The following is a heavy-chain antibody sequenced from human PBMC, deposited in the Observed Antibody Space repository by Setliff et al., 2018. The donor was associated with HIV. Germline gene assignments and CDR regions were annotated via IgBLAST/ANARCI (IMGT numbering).Heavy chain of an antibody. V-gene: IGHV4-39*01. Sequence: TSETLSLTCSVSGGPISSNNYYWGWIRQAPGKGLEWIVSVYYSGTTYYNPSLKSRVTISVDTSKSQFSLQLNSMTAADTALYYCARHRYNWYFDVWGRGTLVTVSS. CDR3: ARHRYNWYFDV. D-gene: IGHD1-26*01. J-gene: IGHJ2*01. CDR1: GGPISSNNYY. CDR2: VYYSGTT.